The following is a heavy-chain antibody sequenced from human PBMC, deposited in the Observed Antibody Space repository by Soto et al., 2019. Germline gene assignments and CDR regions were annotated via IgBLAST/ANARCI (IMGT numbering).Heavy chain of an antibody. J-gene: IGHJ3*02. CDR1: GFSLSNARMG. Sequence: QVTLKESGPVLVKPTETLTLTCTVSGFSLSNARMGVSWIRQPPGKALEWLAHIVSNDEKSYSTSLKSRLTISKDTSKSQVVLTMTNMDPVDTATYYCARIAVTGPDAFDIWGQGTMVTVSS. CDR2: IVSNDEK. D-gene: IGHD4-17*01. CDR3: ARIAVTGPDAFDI. V-gene: IGHV2-26*01.